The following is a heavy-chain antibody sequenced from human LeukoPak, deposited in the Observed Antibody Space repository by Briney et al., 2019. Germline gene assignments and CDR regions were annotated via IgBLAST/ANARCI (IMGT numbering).Heavy chain of an antibody. V-gene: IGHV1-69*01. CDR3: ARSPRRGMAHFFDY. CDR2: IIPIFGTA. CDR1: VGTFSCYA. J-gene: IGHJ4*02. D-gene: IGHD6-13*01. Sequence: SVKVSCKASVGTFSCYAISAVRQPPAQGLEWMGGIIPIFGTANYAQKFQGRVTITAGESTSTAYMELSSMRCEERAVYYCARSPRRGMAHFFDYWGQGTLVTV.